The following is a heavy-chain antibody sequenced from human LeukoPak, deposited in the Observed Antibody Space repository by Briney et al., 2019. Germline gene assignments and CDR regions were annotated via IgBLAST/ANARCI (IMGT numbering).Heavy chain of an antibody. J-gene: IGHJ4*02. CDR2: IGPHSTFT. CDR1: GFTFTDHY. V-gene: IGHV1-2*02. D-gene: IGHD2/OR15-2a*01. CDR3: VREGEGPLSKDFDY. Sequence: ASMKVSCKSSGFTFTDHYIHWVRQGPGQGLEWMGYIGPHSTFTSSPQEFQGRVTMTRDASMSTAYMELTRLTSGDTAVYYCVREGEGPLSKDFDYWGQGTLVTVSS.